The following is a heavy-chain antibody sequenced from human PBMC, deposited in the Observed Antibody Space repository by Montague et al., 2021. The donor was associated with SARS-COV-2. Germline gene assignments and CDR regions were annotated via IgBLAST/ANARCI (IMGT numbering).Heavy chain of an antibody. CDR2: IHYSGTT. Sequence: SETLSLTCSVSGGSISRSSYYWDWIRQPPGKGLEWIGSIHYSGTTYYNPSLASRVTISVDTSNNQFSVKLTSATAADTAVYFCARRESGGLYAFDIWGRGTMVTVSS. D-gene: IGHD1-26*01. CDR3: ARRESGGLYAFDI. CDR1: GGSISRSSYY. V-gene: IGHV4-39*01. J-gene: IGHJ3*02.